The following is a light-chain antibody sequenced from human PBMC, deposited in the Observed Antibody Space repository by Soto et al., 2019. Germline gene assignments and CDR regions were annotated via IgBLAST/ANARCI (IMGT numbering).Light chain of an antibody. CDR1: QSVSSSY. J-gene: IGKJ2*03. CDR2: GAS. CDR3: QQYGNSPPYS. Sequence: EIVLTQSPGTLSLSPGERATLSCRAIQSVSSSYLAWYQQKPGQAPRLLIYGASSRATGIPDRFSGGGSGTDFTLTISSLEPEDFGVYYCQQYGNSPPYSFGQGTKVDIK. V-gene: IGKV3-20*01.